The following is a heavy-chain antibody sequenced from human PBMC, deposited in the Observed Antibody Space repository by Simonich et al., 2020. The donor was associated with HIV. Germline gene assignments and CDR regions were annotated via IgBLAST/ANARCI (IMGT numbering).Heavy chain of an antibody. V-gene: IGHV3-7*01. Sequence: EVQLVESGGGLVQPGGSLRLSCAASGFTFSSYWMSWVRQVPGKGLGWVANRKQDGSEKYYVDSVKGLFTISRDNAKNSLYLQMNSLRAEDTAVYYCARDRDDIDVWGQGTTVTVSS. CDR2: RKQDGSEK. D-gene: IGHD3-10*01. J-gene: IGHJ6*02. CDR3: ARDRDDIDV. CDR1: GFTFSSYW.